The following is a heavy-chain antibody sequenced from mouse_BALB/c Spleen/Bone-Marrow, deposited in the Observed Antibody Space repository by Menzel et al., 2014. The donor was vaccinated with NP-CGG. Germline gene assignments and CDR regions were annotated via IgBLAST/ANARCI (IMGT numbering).Heavy chain of an antibody. CDR3: ARDKGRVFFDY. V-gene: IGHV7-3*02. CDR2: IRNKANGYTT. J-gene: IGHJ2*01. CDR1: GFTFTDYY. Sequence: DVKLQESGGGLVQPGGSLRLSCATSGFTFTDYYMNWVRQPPGKALEWLGFIRNKANGYTTEYSASVKSRFTISRDNSKNILYLQMNTLRVDDSATYYCARDKGRVFFDYWGQGTTLTVSS.